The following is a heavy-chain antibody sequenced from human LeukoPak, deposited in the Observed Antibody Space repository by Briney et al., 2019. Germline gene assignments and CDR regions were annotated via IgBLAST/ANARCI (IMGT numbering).Heavy chain of an antibody. J-gene: IGHJ3*01. CDR2: ISGGNGTT. CDR3: AAEVYGYNSECCSFDF. V-gene: IGHV1-3*01. Sequence: ASVKVSCKASAYTFTSYTMHWVRQAPGQRLEWMGWISGGNGTTKYSQKFQGRVTMTEDTSTDTAYMELNSLRSEDTAVYYCAAEVYGYNSECCSFDFWGPGTPVTVSS. CDR1: AYTFTSYT. D-gene: IGHD4-23*01.